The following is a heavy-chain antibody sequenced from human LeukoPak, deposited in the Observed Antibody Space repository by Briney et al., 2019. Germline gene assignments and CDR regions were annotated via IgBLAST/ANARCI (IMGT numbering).Heavy chain of an antibody. CDR2: IYYSGST. D-gene: IGHD1-26*01. V-gene: IGHV4-59*01. Sequence: PSETLSLTCTVSGDSISSDYWSWIRQPPGKELEWIGYIYYSGSTSYNPSLKSRVIMSVDTSKNHFSLNLTSVTTADPAVYYCARQSGNYPYYFDDWGQGIMVTVSS. J-gene: IGHJ4*02. CDR3: ARQSGNYPYYFDD. CDR1: GDSISSDY.